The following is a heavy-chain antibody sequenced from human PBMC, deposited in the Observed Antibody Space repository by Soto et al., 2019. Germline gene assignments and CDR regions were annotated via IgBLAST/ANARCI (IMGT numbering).Heavy chain of an antibody. CDR3: ASVASWAARDWFDP. J-gene: IGHJ5*02. D-gene: IGHD2-15*01. V-gene: IGHV1-2*02. CDR2: INPNTGGT. Sequence: QVQLVQSGAEVKKPGASVKVSCKASGYTFTGYFIHWVRDVPGQGLEYLGWINPNTGGTDYAQKFQGSVTMTRDTSISTVFIDLKRLTSADTAVYYCASVASWAARDWFDPCGQGTLVTVSS. CDR1: GYTFTGYF.